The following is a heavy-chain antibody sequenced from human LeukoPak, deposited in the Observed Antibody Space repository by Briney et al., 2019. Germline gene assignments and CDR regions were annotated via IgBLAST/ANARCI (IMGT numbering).Heavy chain of an antibody. V-gene: IGHV4-59*01. CDR2: FYYSGST. J-gene: IGHJ4*02. CDR3: VRGGIVGTTARIPLFDY. CDR1: GGSISSYY. Sequence: SDILSLTCTVFGGSISSYYWSWVRQPPGKGLDWIGYFYYSGSTNYNPSLKSRVTMSVDTSKNQFSLKLSSVTAADTAVYYCVRGGIVGTTARIPLFDYWGQGTLVTVSS. D-gene: IGHD1-26*01.